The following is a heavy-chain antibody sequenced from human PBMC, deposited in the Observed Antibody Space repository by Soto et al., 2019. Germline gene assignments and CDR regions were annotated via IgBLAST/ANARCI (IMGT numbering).Heavy chain of an antibody. D-gene: IGHD3-10*01. J-gene: IGHJ5*02. CDR1: GGSFSGYY. Sequence: SETLSLTCAVYGGSFSGYYWSWIRQPPGKGLEWIGEINHSGSTNYNPSLKSRVTISVDTSKNQFSLKLSSVTAADTAVYYCARGRRVRGVIITAGNWFDPWGQGTLVTV. CDR2: INHSGST. V-gene: IGHV4-34*01. CDR3: ARGRRVRGVIITAGNWFDP.